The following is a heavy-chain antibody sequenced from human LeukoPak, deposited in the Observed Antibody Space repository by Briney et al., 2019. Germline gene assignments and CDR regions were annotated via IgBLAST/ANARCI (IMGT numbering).Heavy chain of an antibody. D-gene: IGHD4-17*01. J-gene: IGHJ4*02. V-gene: IGHV4-39*07. CDR2: IYYSGST. CDR3: ARGGDYGVRIFDY. Sequence: SETLSLTCTVSGGSISSSSYYWGWIRQPPGKGLEWIGSIYYSGSTYYNPSLKSRVTISVDTSKNQFSLKLSSVTAADTAVYYCARGGDYGVRIFDYWGQGTLVTVSS. CDR1: GGSISSSSYY.